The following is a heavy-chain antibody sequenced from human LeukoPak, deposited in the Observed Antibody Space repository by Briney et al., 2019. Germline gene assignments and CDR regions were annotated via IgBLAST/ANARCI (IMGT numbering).Heavy chain of an antibody. Sequence: PGGSLRLSCAASGFTFSSYGMHWVRQAPGKGLEWVAVIWYDGSNKYYADSVKGRFTISRDNSKNTLYLQMNSLRAEDTAVYYCARSEVVPLGIYYYYGMDVWGQGTTVTVSS. CDR3: ARSEVVPLGIYYYYGMDV. V-gene: IGHV3-33*01. CDR2: IWYDGSNK. J-gene: IGHJ6*02. CDR1: GFTFSSYG. D-gene: IGHD3-22*01.